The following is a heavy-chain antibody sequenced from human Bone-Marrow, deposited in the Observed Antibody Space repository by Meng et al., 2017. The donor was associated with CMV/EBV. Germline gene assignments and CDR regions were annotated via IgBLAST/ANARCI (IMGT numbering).Heavy chain of an antibody. V-gene: IGHV4-34*01. Sequence: TLSLTCAVNGGSFSGYYWSWIRQPPGRGLEWIGEINHSGSTNYNPSLKSRVTISVDTSKNQFSLKLSSVTAAETAVYYCAREYKRIRSGWDYWGQGTLVTVSS. CDR2: INHSGST. CDR3: AREYKRIRSGWDY. J-gene: IGHJ4*02. CDR1: GGSFSGYY. D-gene: IGHD6-19*01.